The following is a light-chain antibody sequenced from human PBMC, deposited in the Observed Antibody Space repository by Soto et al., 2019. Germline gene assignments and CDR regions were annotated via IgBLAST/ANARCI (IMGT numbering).Light chain of an antibody. V-gene: IGKV1-9*01. Sequence: DIQLTQSPSFLSASVGDRVTITCRASQGISSYLAWYQQKPGQAPKLLIYAASTLQSGVPSRFSGSGSGTEFTLTISSLQPEDFATYYCQQLNSYPITFGQATRLEIK. CDR2: AAS. J-gene: IGKJ5*01. CDR3: QQLNSYPIT. CDR1: QGISSY.